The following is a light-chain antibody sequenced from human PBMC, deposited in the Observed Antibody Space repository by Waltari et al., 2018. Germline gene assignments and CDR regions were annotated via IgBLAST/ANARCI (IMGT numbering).Light chain of an antibody. V-gene: IGKV1-39*01. CDR3: QQSYSIPLT. Sequence: DIQMTQSPSSLSASVGHRVTITCRASETIRIYLNWYQQKPGKAPKRLINTASRLQSGVPSRFSGSGSGTDFTLTISTLQHEDFATYYCQQSYSIPLTFGGGTKVEIK. J-gene: IGKJ4*01. CDR2: TAS. CDR1: ETIRIY.